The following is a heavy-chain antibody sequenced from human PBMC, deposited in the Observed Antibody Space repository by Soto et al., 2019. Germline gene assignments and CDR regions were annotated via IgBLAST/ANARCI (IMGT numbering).Heavy chain of an antibody. CDR2: INPSGGST. Sequence: GASVKVSCKASGYTFTSYYIHWVRQAPGQGLEWMGIINPSGGSTSYAQKFQGRVTMTRDTSTSTVYMELSSLRSEDAAVYYCARGNDFWSGYFLSPCDYCGQGTLVTVSS. CDR3: ARGNDFWSGYFLSPCDY. D-gene: IGHD3-3*01. J-gene: IGHJ4*02. CDR1: GYTFTSYY. V-gene: IGHV1-46*03.